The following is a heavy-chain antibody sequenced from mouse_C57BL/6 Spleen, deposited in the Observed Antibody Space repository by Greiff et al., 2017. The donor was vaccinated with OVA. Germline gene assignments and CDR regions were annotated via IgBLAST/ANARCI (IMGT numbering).Heavy chain of an antibody. CDR1: GYTFTDYY. CDR3: ARFAYYAMDY. V-gene: IGHV1-26*01. Sequence: EVQLQQSGPELVKPGASVKISCKASGYTFTDYYMNWVKQSHGKSLEWIGDINPNNCGTSYNQKFKGKATLTVDKSSSTAYMELRSLTSEDSAVYYCARFAYYAMDYWGQGTSVTVSS. CDR2: INPNNCGT. J-gene: IGHJ4*01.